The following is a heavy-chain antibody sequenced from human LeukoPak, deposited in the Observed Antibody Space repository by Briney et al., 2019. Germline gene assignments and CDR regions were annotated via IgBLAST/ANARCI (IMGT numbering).Heavy chain of an antibody. CDR2: IKQDGSEK. CDR1: GFTFSSYW. CDR3: ARVIAAADSNWFDP. V-gene: IGHV3-7*04. Sequence: GGSLRLSCAASGFTFSSYWMSWVRQAPGKGLEWVANIKQDGSEKYYVDSVKGRFTISRDNAKNSLYLQMNSLRAEDTAVYYCARVIAAADSNWFDPWGQGTLVTVSS. J-gene: IGHJ5*02. D-gene: IGHD6-13*01.